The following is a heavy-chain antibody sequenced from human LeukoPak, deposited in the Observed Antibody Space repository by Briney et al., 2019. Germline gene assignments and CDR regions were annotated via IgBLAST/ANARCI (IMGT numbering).Heavy chain of an antibody. CDR2: IRYDGSNK. Sequence: GRSLRLSCAASGFTFSSYGMYWVRQTPGKGLEWVAFIRYDGSNKYYADSVKGRFTISRDNSKNTLYLQMNSLRAEDTAVYYCAKGALYSSSWYDYWGQGTLVTVSS. J-gene: IGHJ4*02. CDR1: GFTFSSYG. D-gene: IGHD6-13*01. CDR3: AKGALYSSSWYDY. V-gene: IGHV3-30*02.